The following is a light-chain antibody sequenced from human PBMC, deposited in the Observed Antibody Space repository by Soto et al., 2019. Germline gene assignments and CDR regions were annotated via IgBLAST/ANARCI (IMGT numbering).Light chain of an antibody. CDR2: GDN. CDR1: SSNIGAEYD. J-gene: IGLJ1*01. Sequence: QSVLTQPPSVSGAPGQRVAISCTGSSSNIGAEYDVHWYQQLPGTAPKRLIYGDNNRPSGVPDRFSGSKSGTSASLAITGLQPEDEADYYCQSYDSSLTTFVFGTGNKVTVL. CDR3: QSYDSSLTTFV. V-gene: IGLV1-40*01.